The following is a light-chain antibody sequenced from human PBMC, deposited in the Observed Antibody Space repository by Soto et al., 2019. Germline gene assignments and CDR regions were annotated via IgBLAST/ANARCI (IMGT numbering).Light chain of an antibody. CDR1: QNINSY. Sequence: DIQMTQSPSSLSAAVGDRVTITCRASQNINSYLNWYQQKPGRAPKLLIYAASYLQSGFPSRFSGSGSGTEFTLTISSLQPEDFATYYCQESYNTVTFGPGTKVDIK. CDR3: QESYNTVT. V-gene: IGKV1-39*01. CDR2: AAS. J-gene: IGKJ3*01.